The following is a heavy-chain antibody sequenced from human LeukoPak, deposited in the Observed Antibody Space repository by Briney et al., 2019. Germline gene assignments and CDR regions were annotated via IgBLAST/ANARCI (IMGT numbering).Heavy chain of an antibody. Sequence: GGSLRLSCAASGFTFSSYGMHRVRQAPGKGLEWVAFIRYDGSNKYYADSVKGRFTISRDNSKNTLYLQMNSLRAEDTAVYYCAKDIGIAAAGDYWGQGTLVTVSS. CDR1: GFTFSSYG. V-gene: IGHV3-30*02. D-gene: IGHD6-13*01. CDR2: IRYDGSNK. J-gene: IGHJ4*02. CDR3: AKDIGIAAAGDY.